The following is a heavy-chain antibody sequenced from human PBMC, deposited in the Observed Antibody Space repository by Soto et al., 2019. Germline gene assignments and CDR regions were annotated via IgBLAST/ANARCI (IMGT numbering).Heavy chain of an antibody. CDR3: AVEMATISYYFDY. V-gene: IGHV1-58*01. CDR2: IVVGSGNT. Sequence: GASVKVSCKASGFTFTSSAVQWVRQPRGQRLEWIGWIVVGSGNTNYAKKFQERVTITRDMSTSTAYMELSSLRSEDTAVYYCAVEMATISYYFDYWGQGTLVTVSS. D-gene: IGHD5-12*01. J-gene: IGHJ4*02. CDR1: GFTFTSSA.